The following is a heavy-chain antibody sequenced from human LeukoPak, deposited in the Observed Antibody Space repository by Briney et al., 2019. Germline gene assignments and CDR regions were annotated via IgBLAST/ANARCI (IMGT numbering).Heavy chain of an antibody. V-gene: IGHV3-23*01. Sequence: GGSLRLSCAASGFTFSTYAMGWVRQTPGKGLEWVAAISGDNPGTYHANSVKGRSTISRDNSKNTLHLQMSGLRAEDTARYYCAKAPVGHCSGAFCYHFDSWGQGTLVTVSS. CDR2: ISGDNPGT. J-gene: IGHJ4*02. D-gene: IGHD2-15*01. CDR1: GFTFSTYA. CDR3: AKAPVGHCSGAFCYHFDS.